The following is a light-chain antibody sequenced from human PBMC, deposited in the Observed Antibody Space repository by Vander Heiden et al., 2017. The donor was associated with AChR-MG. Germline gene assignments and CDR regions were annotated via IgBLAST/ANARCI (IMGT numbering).Light chain of an antibody. Sequence: EIVMTQSPATLSVSPGERATLSCRASQSVSSNLAWYQQKPGQAPRLLIYGASTRATDISARFSGSGSGTDFTLTISSLQSEDFAVYYCQQYNSWQTCGQGTKVEIK. J-gene: IGKJ1*01. CDR3: QQYNSWQT. CDR2: GAS. V-gene: IGKV3D-15*01. CDR1: QSVSSN.